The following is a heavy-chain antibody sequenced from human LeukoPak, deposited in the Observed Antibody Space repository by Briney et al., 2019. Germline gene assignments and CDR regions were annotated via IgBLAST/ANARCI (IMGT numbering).Heavy chain of an antibody. D-gene: IGHD3-16*02. J-gene: IGHJ4*02. Sequence: SETLSLTCTVSGDSISSRDYWWGWIRQPPGKGLEWIGSIYYSGSIYYNPSLKSRVTMSVETSKNQFSLRLSSVTAADTALYYCAMGLRLGELSLWGQGTLVTVSS. CDR2: IYYSGSI. CDR3: AMGLRLGELSL. CDR1: GDSISSRDYW. V-gene: IGHV4-39*01.